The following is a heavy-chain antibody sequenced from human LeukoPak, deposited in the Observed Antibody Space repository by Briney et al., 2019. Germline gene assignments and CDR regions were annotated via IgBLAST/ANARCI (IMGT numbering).Heavy chain of an antibody. V-gene: IGHV3-23*01. CDR2: ISGSAAAT. CDR3: AKRGPASPESGKYYFDY. CDR1: GFTFTTYW. J-gene: IGHJ4*02. Sequence: HSGGSLRLSCAASGFTFTTYWMSWVRQAPGKGLEWVSAISGSAAATFYADSVKGRFTISRDNSEKAVYLQMNSLRAEDTAVYYCAKRGPASPESGKYYFDYWGQGALVTVSS. D-gene: IGHD3-10*01.